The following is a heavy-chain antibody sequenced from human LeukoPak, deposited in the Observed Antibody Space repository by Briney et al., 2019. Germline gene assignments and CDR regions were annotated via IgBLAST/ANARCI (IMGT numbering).Heavy chain of an antibody. J-gene: IGHJ6*02. CDR3: ARGSQGCSSTSCTIPGLYYYYGMDV. Sequence: GALRLSCAASGVTLSTYAMSWARQAPGKGLEWVSGISSRGSGDNTYYADSVKGRFTISRDNAKNTLYLQMNSLRAEDTAVYYCARGSQGCSSTSCTIPGLYYYYGMDVWGQGTTVTVSS. V-gene: IGHV3-23*01. CDR2: ISSRGSGDNT. CDR1: GVTLSTYA. D-gene: IGHD2-2*01.